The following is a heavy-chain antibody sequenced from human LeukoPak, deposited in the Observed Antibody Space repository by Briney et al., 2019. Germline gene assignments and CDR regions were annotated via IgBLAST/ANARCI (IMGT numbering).Heavy chain of an antibody. V-gene: IGHV3-23*01. CDR3: AKAGSSGSSWYDY. CDR2: ISGSGGST. D-gene: IGHD6-13*01. Sequence: GGSLRLSCAASGVTFSSYGMSWVRQAPGKGLEWVSAISGSGGSTYYADSVKGRLTISRDNSKNTLYLQMNSLRAEDTAVYYCAKAGSSGSSWYDYWGQGTLVTVSS. J-gene: IGHJ4*02. CDR1: GVTFSSYG.